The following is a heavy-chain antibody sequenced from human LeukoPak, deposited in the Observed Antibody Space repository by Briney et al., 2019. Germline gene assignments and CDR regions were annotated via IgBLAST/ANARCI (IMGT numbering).Heavy chain of an antibody. D-gene: IGHD2-8*01. V-gene: IGHV3-21*01. CDR2: SSSSSSYI. CDR3: ARDLWAVGYCTNGVCYIDY. CDR1: GFTFSSYS. Sequence: GGSLRLSCAASGFTFSSYSMNWVRQAPGKGLEWVSSSSSSSSYIYYADSVKGRFTISRDNAKNSLYLQMNSLRAEDTAVYYCARDLWAVGYCTNGVCYIDYWGQGTLVTVSS. J-gene: IGHJ4*02.